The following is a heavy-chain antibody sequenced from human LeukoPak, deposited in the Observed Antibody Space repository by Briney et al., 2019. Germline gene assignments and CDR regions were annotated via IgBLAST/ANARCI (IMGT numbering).Heavy chain of an antibody. V-gene: IGHV1-18*03. CDR1: GYTFTSYG. J-gene: IGHJ6*02. Sequence: ASVKVSCKASGYTFTSYGISWVRQAPGQGLEWMGWISAYNGNTNYAQKLQGRVTMTTDASTSTAYMELRSLRSDDMAVYYCARDSPPPYYDSWSGYYSYYYYGMDVWGQGTTVTVSS. CDR3: ARDSPPPYYDSWSGYYSYYYYGMDV. CDR2: ISAYNGNT. D-gene: IGHD3-3*01.